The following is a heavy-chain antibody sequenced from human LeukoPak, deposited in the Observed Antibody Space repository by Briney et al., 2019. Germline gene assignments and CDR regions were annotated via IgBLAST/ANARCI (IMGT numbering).Heavy chain of an antibody. Sequence: LTGGSLRLSCAASGFTFSRHGMHWVRQAPGKGLEWVAVIWYDGSNKYYADAVKGRFTISRDNSKNMLYLQMNSLRAEDTAVYYCAKIRYGSDPYVDYWGQGTLVTVSS. CDR1: GFTFSRHG. J-gene: IGHJ4*02. CDR2: IWYDGSNK. V-gene: IGHV3-33*06. CDR3: AKIRYGSDPYVDY. D-gene: IGHD3-10*01.